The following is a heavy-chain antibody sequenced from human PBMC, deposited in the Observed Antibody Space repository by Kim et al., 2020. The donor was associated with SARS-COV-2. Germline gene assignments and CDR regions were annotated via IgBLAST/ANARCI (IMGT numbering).Heavy chain of an antibody. V-gene: IGHV4-39*01. CDR3: ARHLRNWYFDL. CDR1: GGSISSSDYY. CDR2: IYYSGST. J-gene: IGHJ2*01. Sequence: SETLFLTCSVSGGSISSSDYYWGWIRQPPGKGLEWIATIYYSGSTYYNPSLKGRVTISVDTSKKQFSLRLSSVTAADAAVYYCARHLRNWYFDLWGRGTLVTVSS.